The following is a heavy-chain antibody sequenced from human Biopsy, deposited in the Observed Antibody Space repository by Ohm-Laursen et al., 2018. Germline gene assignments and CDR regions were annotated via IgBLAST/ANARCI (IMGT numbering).Heavy chain of an antibody. D-gene: IGHD2-8*01. Sequence: SLRLSCAASEFTFATYAMTWVRQAPGEGLEWVSSLSSGGETTYYADSVKGRFTISRDNSKNTLYLQMSSLRAGDTAVYYCATGPVQMVYANLRGEFASWGQGALVTVSS. CDR2: LSSGGETT. CDR3: ATGPVQMVYANLRGEFAS. J-gene: IGHJ5*02. CDR1: EFTFATYA. V-gene: IGHV3-23*01.